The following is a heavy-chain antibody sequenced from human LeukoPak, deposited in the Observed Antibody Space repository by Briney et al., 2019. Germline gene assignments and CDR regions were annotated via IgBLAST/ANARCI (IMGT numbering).Heavy chain of an antibody. CDR1: GGSISSSSYY. CDR2: IYDSLSA. Sequence: PSETLSLTCTVSGGSISSSSYYWGWIRQPPGKGLECLGSIYDSLSAYYNPSLKSRVTISIDMSKKQFSLNLNSATAADSAVYYCARFVSIRGGIHLNYFDSWGQGRLVTVSS. V-gene: IGHV4-39*01. D-gene: IGHD2-15*01. CDR3: ARFVSIRGGIHLNYFDS. J-gene: IGHJ4*02.